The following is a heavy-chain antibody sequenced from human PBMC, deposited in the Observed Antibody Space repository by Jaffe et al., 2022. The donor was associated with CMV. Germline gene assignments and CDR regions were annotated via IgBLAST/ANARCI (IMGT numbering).Heavy chain of an antibody. CDR3: ARGTDSSSSNSYYYYMDV. J-gene: IGHJ6*03. D-gene: IGHD6-6*01. Sequence: EVQLVESGGGLVQPGGSLRLSCAASGFTFSSYDMHWVRQATGKGLEWVSAIGTAGDPYYPGSVKGRFTISRENAKNSLYLQMNSLRAGDTAVYYCARGTDSSSSNSYYYYMDVWGKGTTVTVSS. CDR2: IGTAGDP. CDR1: GFTFSSYD. V-gene: IGHV3-13*05.